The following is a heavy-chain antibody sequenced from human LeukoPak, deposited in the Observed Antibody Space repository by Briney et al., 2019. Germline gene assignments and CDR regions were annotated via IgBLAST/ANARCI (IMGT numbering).Heavy chain of an antibody. D-gene: IGHD6-13*01. CDR2: INHSGST. V-gene: IGHV4-34*01. J-gene: IGHJ4*02. CDR3: AREGYSSSWYYFDY. Sequence: SETLSLTCAVNGGSFSEYYWSWIRQPPGKGLEWIGEINHSGSTNYNSSLKSRVTISVDTSKNQFSLKLSSVTAADTAVYCCAREGYSSSWYYFDYWGQGTLVTVSS. CDR1: GGSFSEYY.